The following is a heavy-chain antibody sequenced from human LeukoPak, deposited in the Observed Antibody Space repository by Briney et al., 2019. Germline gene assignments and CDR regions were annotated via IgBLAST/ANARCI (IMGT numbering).Heavy chain of an antibody. J-gene: IGHJ4*02. Sequence: GGSLRLSCVVSGCTFNRCWMNWVRQAAGEGLEWVAHINPDGRDTYYVDSVKGRFTISRDNAKNSLYLQMNSLRAEDTAVYYCARGAYYYEDWGQGTLVTVSS. CDR1: GCTFNRCW. CDR2: INPDGRDT. CDR3: ARGAYYYED. D-gene: IGHD3-22*01. V-gene: IGHV3-7*01.